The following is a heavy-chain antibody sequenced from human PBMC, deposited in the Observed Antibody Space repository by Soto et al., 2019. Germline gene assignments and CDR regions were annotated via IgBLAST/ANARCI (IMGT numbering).Heavy chain of an antibody. CDR3: AREVAAAATYWFDP. Sequence: ASVKVSCKASGYTFTGYYMHWVRQAPGQGLEWMGWINPNSGGTNYAQKVQGRVTMTRDTSISTAYMELSRLRSDDTAVYYCAREVAAAATYWFDPRGQGTLVTVSS. J-gene: IGHJ5*02. CDR2: INPNSGGT. D-gene: IGHD6-13*01. CDR1: GYTFTGYY. V-gene: IGHV1-2*02.